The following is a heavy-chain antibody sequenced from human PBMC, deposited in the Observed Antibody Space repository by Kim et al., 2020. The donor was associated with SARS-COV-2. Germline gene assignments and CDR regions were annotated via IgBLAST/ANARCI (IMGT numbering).Heavy chain of an antibody. CDR3: ARGPYYDFWSGSPSWFYGMDV. Sequence: GGSLRLSCAASGFDFNKYAMSWVRQAPGKGLEWVSHISGSSTYYTDSVKGRLTISRDNSKSTLYLQVNSLRAEDSAVYYCARGPYYDFWSGSPSWFYGMDVWGQGTTVTVSS. J-gene: IGHJ6*02. CDR2: ISGSST. D-gene: IGHD3-3*01. V-gene: IGHV3-23*01. CDR1: GFDFNKYA.